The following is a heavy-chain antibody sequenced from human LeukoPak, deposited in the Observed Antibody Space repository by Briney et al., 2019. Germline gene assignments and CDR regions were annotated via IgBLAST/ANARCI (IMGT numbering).Heavy chain of an antibody. Sequence: GGSLRLSCAASGFTFSSYAMSWVRQAPGKGLEWVSGISGSGGSTYYPDSVKGRFTISRDHSKNTLYLQMNSLRAEDTAVYYCAKDLQDYYASGSYYNLLGGAFDYWGQGTLVTVSS. CDR2: ISGSGGST. V-gene: IGHV3-23*01. J-gene: IGHJ4*02. CDR3: AKDLQDYYASGSYYNLLGGAFDY. CDR1: GFTFSSYA. D-gene: IGHD3-10*01.